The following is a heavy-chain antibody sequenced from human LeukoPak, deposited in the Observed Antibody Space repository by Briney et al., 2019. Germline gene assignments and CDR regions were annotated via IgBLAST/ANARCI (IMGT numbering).Heavy chain of an antibody. CDR1: SGSISSSSYY. Sequence: PSETLSLTCTVSSGSISSSSYYWSWIRQPPGKGLEWIGYIYYSGSTNYNPSLKSRVTISVDTSKNQFSLKLSSVTAADTAVYYCARGYDSSGYYYSPGDWYFDLWGRGTLVTVSS. D-gene: IGHD3-22*01. CDR3: ARGYDSSGYYYSPGDWYFDL. V-gene: IGHV4-61*05. J-gene: IGHJ2*01. CDR2: IYYSGST.